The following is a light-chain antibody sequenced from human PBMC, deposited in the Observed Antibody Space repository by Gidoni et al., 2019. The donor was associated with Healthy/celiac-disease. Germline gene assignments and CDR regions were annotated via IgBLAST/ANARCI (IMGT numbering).Light chain of an antibody. J-gene: IGLJ1*01. CDR3: SSYTSSSTLV. CDR1: SSDVGGYNY. V-gene: IGLV2-14*01. Sequence: QSALTQPASVYGSPGQSITISCTGTSSDVGGYNYVSLYQQPPGKAPNLMIYEVINRPSGVSNRFSGSKSGNTASLTISGLQAEDEADYYCSSYTSSSTLVFGTGTKVTVL. CDR2: EVI.